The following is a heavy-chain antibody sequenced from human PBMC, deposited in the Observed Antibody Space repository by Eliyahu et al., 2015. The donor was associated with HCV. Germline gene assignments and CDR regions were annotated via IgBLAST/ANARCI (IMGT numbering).Heavy chain of an antibody. CDR1: GYSFTXYW. Sequence: EVQLVQSGPEVNKPGESLKISCKASGYSFTXYWXGWVRQMPGKGLEWMGIIYPXDSDSRYSPSFQGQVTISVDNSITTAFLQWTSLKASDTAMYYCARPHDYGGSINYWGQGTLVTVSS. D-gene: IGHD4-23*01. J-gene: IGHJ4*02. CDR2: IYPXDSDS. CDR3: ARPHDYGGSINY. V-gene: IGHV5-51*01.